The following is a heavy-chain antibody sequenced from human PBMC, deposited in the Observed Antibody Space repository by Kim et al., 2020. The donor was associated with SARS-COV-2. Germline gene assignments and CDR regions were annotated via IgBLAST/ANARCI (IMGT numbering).Heavy chain of an antibody. J-gene: IGHJ6*02. D-gene: IGHD5-18*01. Sequence: GGSLRLSCAASGFTFDDYAMHWVRQAPGKGLEWVSLISGDGGSTYYADSVKGRFTISRDNSKNSLYLQMNSLRTEDTALYYCAKDIDPPAWIQLWPQYYYYYYGMDVWGQGTTVTVSS. CDR2: ISGDGGST. CDR3: AKDIDPPAWIQLWPQYYYYYYGMDV. CDR1: GFTFDDYA. V-gene: IGHV3-43*02.